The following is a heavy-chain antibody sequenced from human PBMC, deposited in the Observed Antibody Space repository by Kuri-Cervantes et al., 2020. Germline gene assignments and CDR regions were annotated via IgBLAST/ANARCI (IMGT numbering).Heavy chain of an antibody. J-gene: IGHJ4*02. CDR3: ARGRITIFGVVTYYFDY. D-gene: IGHD3-3*01. V-gene: IGHV3-7*01. CDR1: GFTFSSYA. Sequence: GGSLRLSCAASGFTFSSYAMHWVRQAPGKGLEWVANIKQDGSEKYYVDSVKGRFTISRDNAKNSLYLQMNSLRAEDTAVYYCARGRITIFGVVTYYFDYWGQGTLVTVSS. CDR2: IKQDGSEK.